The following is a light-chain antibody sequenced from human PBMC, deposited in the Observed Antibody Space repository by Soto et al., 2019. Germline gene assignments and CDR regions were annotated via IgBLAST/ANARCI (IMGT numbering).Light chain of an antibody. J-gene: IGKJ5*01. Sequence: EIVLTQSPATLSLSPGERATLSCRASQSVSTYLAWYQQKPGQAPRLLIYDVSNRATGIPARFSGSGSGTDFTLTISSLEPQDFAVYYCQQRSNWPITFGQGTRLEIK. CDR2: DVS. CDR1: QSVSTY. CDR3: QQRSNWPIT. V-gene: IGKV3-11*01.